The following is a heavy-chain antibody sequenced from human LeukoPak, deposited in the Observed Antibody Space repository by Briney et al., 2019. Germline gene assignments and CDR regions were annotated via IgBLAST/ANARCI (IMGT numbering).Heavy chain of an antibody. CDR1: GGSISSGGYY. V-gene: IGHV4-34*01. Sequence: SETLSLTCAVSGGSISSGGYYWSWIRQPPGKGLEWIGEINHSGSTNYNPSLKSRVTISVDTSKNQFSLKLSSVTAADTAVYYCARTVQYCSGGSCYSWYLLADNWFDPWGQGTLVTVSS. J-gene: IGHJ5*02. CDR2: INHSGST. D-gene: IGHD2-15*01. CDR3: ARTVQYCSGGSCYSWYLLADNWFDP.